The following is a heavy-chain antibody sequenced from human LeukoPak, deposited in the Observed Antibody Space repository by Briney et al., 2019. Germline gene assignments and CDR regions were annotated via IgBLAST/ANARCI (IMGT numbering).Heavy chain of an antibody. CDR3: AKDEATSGGGLAS. J-gene: IGHJ4*02. Sequence: GGSLRLSCAASGFTVSGTHMSWVRQAPGKGLEWVSAMYTGGTTYYADSVTGRFIISRDNSKNTLYLHMNSLRAEDTAVYYCAKDEATSGGGLASWGQGTLVSVSS. D-gene: IGHD3-16*01. CDR1: GFTVSGTH. V-gene: IGHV3-53*01. CDR2: MYTGGTT.